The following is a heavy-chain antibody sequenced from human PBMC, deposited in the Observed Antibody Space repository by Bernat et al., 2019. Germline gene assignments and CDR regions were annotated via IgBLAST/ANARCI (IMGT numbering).Heavy chain of an antibody. Sequence: QVQLVESGGGVVQPGRSLRLSCAASGFTFSSYGMHWVRQAPGKGLEWVAVISYDGSNKYYADSVKGRFTISRDKSKNTLYLQMNSLRAEDTAVYYCATLRFSGWYERDAFDIWGQGTMVTVSS. J-gene: IGHJ3*02. D-gene: IGHD6-19*01. CDR2: ISYDGSNK. CDR3: ATLRFSGWYERDAFDI. V-gene: IGHV3-30*03. CDR1: GFTFSSYG.